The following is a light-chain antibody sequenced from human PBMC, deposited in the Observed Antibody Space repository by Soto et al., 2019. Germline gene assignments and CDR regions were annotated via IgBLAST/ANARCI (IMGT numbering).Light chain of an antibody. J-gene: IGKJ5*01. CDR2: GAS. Sequence: ERVSAPSPATPSLSPGERATPSCQASQSVSSNLAWYQQKPGQAPRLLIYGASTRATGIPARFSGSGSGTEFTLTISSLQSEDFAVYYCQQYNNWPPITFGQGTRLEI. V-gene: IGKV3-15*01. CDR3: QQYNNWPPIT. CDR1: QSVSSN.